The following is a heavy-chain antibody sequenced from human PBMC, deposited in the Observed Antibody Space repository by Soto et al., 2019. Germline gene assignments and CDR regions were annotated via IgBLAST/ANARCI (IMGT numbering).Heavy chain of an antibody. CDR1: GGTFSSYT. Sequence: KVSCKASGGTFSSYTISWVRQAPGQGLEWMGRIIPILGIANYAQKFQGRVTITADKSTSTAYMELSSLRSEDTAVYYCARVGLTGDYYDSSGLYNIDDAFDIWGQGTMVTV. J-gene: IGHJ3*02. CDR2: IIPILGIA. V-gene: IGHV1-69*02. CDR3: ARVGLTGDYYDSSGLYNIDDAFDI. D-gene: IGHD3-22*01.